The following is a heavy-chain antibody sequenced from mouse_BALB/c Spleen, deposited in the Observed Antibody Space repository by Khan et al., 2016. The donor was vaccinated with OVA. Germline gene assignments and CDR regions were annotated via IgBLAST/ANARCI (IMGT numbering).Heavy chain of an antibody. Sequence: QVQLKQSGPELVRPGASVKMSCKASGYTLTSYYIHWVKQRPGQGLEWIGWIYPVDGSSKYNEKFKGKSTLTADKSSSPASMLLSSLTSEDSAIYFCARGYDGYLGYWGQGTTLTVSS. CDR1: GYTLTSYY. CDR3: ARGYDGYLGY. CDR2: IYPVDGSS. J-gene: IGHJ2*01. D-gene: IGHD1-1*01. V-gene: IGHV1S56*01.